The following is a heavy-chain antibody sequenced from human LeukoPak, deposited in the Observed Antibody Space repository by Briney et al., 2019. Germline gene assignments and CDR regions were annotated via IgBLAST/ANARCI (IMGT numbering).Heavy chain of an antibody. J-gene: IGHJ3*02. Sequence: PGGSLRLSCAASEFTFSSYWMHWVRQAPGKGLVWVSRIDSDGSSTGYADSVKGRFIMSRDNAKNTLYLQMNSLRAEDTAVYYCARGFTIFGVVNDAFDIWGQGTMVTVSS. D-gene: IGHD3-3*01. CDR1: EFTFSSYW. CDR2: IDSDGSST. V-gene: IGHV3-74*01. CDR3: ARGFTIFGVVNDAFDI.